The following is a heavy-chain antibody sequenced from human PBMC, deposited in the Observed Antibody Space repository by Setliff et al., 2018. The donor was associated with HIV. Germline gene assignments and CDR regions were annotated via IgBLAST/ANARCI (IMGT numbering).Heavy chain of an antibody. CDR2: LHSGYST. Sequence: GGSLRLSCAASGFTFSSYGMHWVRQAPGKGLEWVSLLHSGYSTAYADSVTGRFAVSRDNTRNTLFLHMSNVTVEDAAVYYCARVVNPDSSNYYYYYMDVWGKGTTVTVSS. D-gene: IGHD4-4*01. J-gene: IGHJ6*03. V-gene: IGHV3-NL1*01. CDR3: ARVVNPDSSNYYYYYMDV. CDR1: GFTFSSYG.